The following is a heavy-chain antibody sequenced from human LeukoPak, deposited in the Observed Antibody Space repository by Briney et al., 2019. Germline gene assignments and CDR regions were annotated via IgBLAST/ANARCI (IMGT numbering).Heavy chain of an antibody. CDR3: AKAAKSGYYYNYYYYMDV. CDR2: IWYDGSNK. CDR1: GFSFSSYG. D-gene: IGHD3-22*01. Sequence: PGGSLRLSCAASGFSFSSYGMHWVHQAPGKGLEWVAVIWYDGSNKYYADSVKGRFTISRDNSKNTLYLQMNSLRAEDTAVYYCAKAAKSGYYYNYYYYMDVWGKGTTVTVSS. J-gene: IGHJ6*03. V-gene: IGHV3-33*06.